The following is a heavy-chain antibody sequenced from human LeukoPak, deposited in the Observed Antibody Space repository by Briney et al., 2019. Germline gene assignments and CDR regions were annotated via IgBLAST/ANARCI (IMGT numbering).Heavy chain of an antibody. J-gene: IGHJ6*02. CDR3: ARGRKYTRSLIVVREGMDV. D-gene: IGHD3-22*01. CDR2: MNPNSVNT. Sequence: ASVKVSCKASGYTFTSYDINWGRQATGQGLEWMGWMNPNSVNTGYAQKCQATVTMTRNPSISTAYIELSSLTSEDTAVYYCARGRKYTRSLIVVREGMDVWGQGTTVTVSS. V-gene: IGHV1-8*01. CDR1: GYTFTSYD.